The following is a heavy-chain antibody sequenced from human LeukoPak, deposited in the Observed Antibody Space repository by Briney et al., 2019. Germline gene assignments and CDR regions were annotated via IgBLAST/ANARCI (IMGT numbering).Heavy chain of an antibody. CDR3: ARDRDCSSTSCYNAFDV. D-gene: IGHD2-2*02. Sequence: PGGSLRLSCAASGFTFSSYGMHWVRQAPGKGLEWVAFIRYDGSNKYYADSVKGRFTISRDNSKNTLYLQMNSLRVEDTAVYYCARDRDCSSTSCYNAFDVWGQGTMVTVSS. CDR1: GFTFSSYG. J-gene: IGHJ3*01. CDR2: IRYDGSNK. V-gene: IGHV3-30*02.